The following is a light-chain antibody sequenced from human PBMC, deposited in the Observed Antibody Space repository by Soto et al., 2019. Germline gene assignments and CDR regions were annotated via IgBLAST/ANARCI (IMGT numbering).Light chain of an antibody. Sequence: ALTQTPGTLYLSPGEIATLSCRASQSVSSGYLAWYQQRPGQAPRIIIYGASTRATGIPDRFSGSGSGTDCTLTISRLEPEDVAVYYCQQYGTSPWTFCQGTKVDIK. V-gene: IGKV3-20*01. CDR1: QSVSSGY. CDR3: QQYGTSPWT. CDR2: GAS. J-gene: IGKJ1*01.